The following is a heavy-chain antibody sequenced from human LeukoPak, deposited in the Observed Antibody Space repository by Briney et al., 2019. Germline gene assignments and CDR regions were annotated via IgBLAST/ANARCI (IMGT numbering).Heavy chain of an antibody. V-gene: IGHV4-34*01. J-gene: IGHJ4*02. D-gene: IGHD6-19*01. CDR3: ARGLMAGTLLNY. CDR1: GGSFSGYY. Sequence: SETLSLTCAVYGGSFSGYYWSWIRQPPGKGLEWIGEINHSGSTNYNPSLKSRVTISVDTSKNQFSLKLSSVTAPDTAVYYCARGLMAGTLLNYWGQGTLVTVSS. CDR2: INHSGST.